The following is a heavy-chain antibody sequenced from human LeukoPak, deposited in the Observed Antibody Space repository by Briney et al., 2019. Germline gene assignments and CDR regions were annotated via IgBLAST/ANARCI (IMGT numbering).Heavy chain of an antibody. CDR3: AKSGEYCTGTNCPPFDY. J-gene: IGHJ4*02. D-gene: IGHD2-2*01. Sequence: PGGSLRLSCAASGFTVSSNYMTWVRQAPGKGLEWVAFIQYDGSNKYYADSVKGRFTISRDNSKNTVYLQVNSLRAEDTAVYYCAKSGEYCTGTNCPPFDYWGQGSLVTVSS. CDR2: IQYDGSNK. V-gene: IGHV3-30*02. CDR1: GFTVSSNY.